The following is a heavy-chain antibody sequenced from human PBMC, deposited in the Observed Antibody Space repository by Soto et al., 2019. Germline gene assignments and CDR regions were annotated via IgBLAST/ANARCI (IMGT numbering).Heavy chain of an antibody. Sequence: EVQVLESGGGLVQPGGSLRLSCAVSGFPFSTSSMNWVRQAPGKGLEWVSYIGSGSGHTYYADSVKGRFTISRDYANNSLYLQMDSLRPEDTAVYYCARGLWVSNHYDLESYYSRADYWGQGTLVTVSS. D-gene: IGHD3-10*01. CDR1: GFPFSTSS. V-gene: IGHV3-48*01. CDR2: IGSGSGHT. CDR3: ARGLWVSNHYDLESYYSRADY. J-gene: IGHJ4*02.